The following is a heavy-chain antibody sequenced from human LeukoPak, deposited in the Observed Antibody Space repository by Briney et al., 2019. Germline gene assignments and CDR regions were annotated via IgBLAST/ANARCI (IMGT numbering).Heavy chain of an antibody. CDR2: ISYDGSNK. Sequence: GGSLRLSCAASGFTFSSYAMHWVRQAPGKGLEWVAVISYDGSNKYYADSVKGRFTISRDNSKNTLYLQMNSLRAEDTAVYYCARAFLDIVVVPAADYYYYGMDVWGQGTTVTVSS. J-gene: IGHJ6*02. CDR3: ARAFLDIVVVPAADYYYYGMDV. D-gene: IGHD2-2*03. V-gene: IGHV3-30-3*01. CDR1: GFTFSSYA.